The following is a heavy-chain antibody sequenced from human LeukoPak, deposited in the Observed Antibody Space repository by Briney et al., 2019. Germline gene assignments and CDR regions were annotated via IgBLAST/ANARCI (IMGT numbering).Heavy chain of an antibody. CDR2: ITKYDGRL. CDR3: AKDHSADGWPTFEY. CDR1: GFGVHTFA. V-gene: IGHV3-23*01. Sequence: GGSLRLSCAVSGFGVHTFAMSWVRQAPGKGLEWLASITKYDGRLYYADSVRGRFTISRDTSQNELYLQMNSLRVDDSVIYYCAKDHSADGWPTFEYWGRGTLVTVSS. D-gene: IGHD5-24*01. J-gene: IGHJ4*02.